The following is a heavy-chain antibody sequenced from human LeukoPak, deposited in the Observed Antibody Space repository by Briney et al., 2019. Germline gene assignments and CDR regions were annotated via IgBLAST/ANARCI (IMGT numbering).Heavy chain of an antibody. V-gene: IGHV4-34*01. CDR1: GGSFSGYY. J-gene: IGHJ4*02. Sequence: SETLSLTCAVYGGSFSGYYWSWIRQPPGRGLEWIGEISHSGSTNYNPSPKSRVTISLYTSKNQFSLNLTSVTAADTAVYYCARSSGRGYWGQGTLVTVSS. D-gene: IGHD3-10*01. CDR2: ISHSGST. CDR3: ARSSGRGY.